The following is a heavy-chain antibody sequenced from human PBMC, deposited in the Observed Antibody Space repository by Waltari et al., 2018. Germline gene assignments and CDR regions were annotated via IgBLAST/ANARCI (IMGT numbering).Heavy chain of an antibody. V-gene: IGHV1-8*01. CDR1: GYTFTSYD. J-gene: IGHJ4*02. D-gene: IGHD3-22*01. CDR3: ASSYYDSSGYYYGNDY. CDR2: MNPNSGNT. Sequence: QVQLVQSGAAVKKPGASVKVSCKASGYTFTSYDINWVRQATGQGLEWMGWMNPNSGNTGYAQKFQGRVTMIRNTSISTAYMELSSLRSEDTAVYYCASSYYDSSGYYYGNDYWGQGTLVTVSS.